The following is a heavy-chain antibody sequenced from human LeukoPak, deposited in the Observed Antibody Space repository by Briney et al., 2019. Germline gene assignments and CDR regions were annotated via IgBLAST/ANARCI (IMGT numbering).Heavy chain of an antibody. CDR3: AREPAPLVVVAATTDYYYYMDV. V-gene: IGHV1-2*02. CDR2: INPNSGGT. J-gene: IGHJ6*03. D-gene: IGHD2-15*01. Sequence: GASVKVSCKASGYTFTGYYMHWVRQAPGQGLEWMGWINPNSGGTNYAQKFQGRVTMTRDTSISTAYMELSRLRSDDTAVYYCAREPAPLVVVAATTDYYYYMDVWGKGTTVTVSS. CDR1: GYTFTGYY.